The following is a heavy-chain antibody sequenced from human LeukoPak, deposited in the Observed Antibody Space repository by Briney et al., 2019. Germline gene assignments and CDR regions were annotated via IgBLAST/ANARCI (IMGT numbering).Heavy chain of an antibody. D-gene: IGHD3-22*01. J-gene: IGHJ4*02. CDR3: ARWTGYYDSSGYAY. V-gene: IGHV1-18*01. CDR1: GYTFTSYG. Sequence: ASVKVSCKASGYTFTSYGISWVRQAPGQGLEWMGWISAYNGNTNYAQKLQGRVTMTTDTPTSTAYMELRSLRSDDTAVYYCARWTGYYDSSGYAYWGQGTLVTVSS. CDR2: ISAYNGNT.